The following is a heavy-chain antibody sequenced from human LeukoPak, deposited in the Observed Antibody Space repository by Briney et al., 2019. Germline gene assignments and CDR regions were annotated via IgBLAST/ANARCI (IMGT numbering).Heavy chain of an antibody. CDR2: IKQDGSEK. Sequence: GGSLRLSCVASGFTFSSYWMSWVRQAPGKGLEWVANIKQDGSEKYYVDSLRGRFTISRDNAKNSLYLQMNSLRAEDTAVYYCARSGSYRYYYYYYMDVWGKGTTVTVSS. V-gene: IGHV3-7*01. J-gene: IGHJ6*03. CDR1: GFTFSSYW. CDR3: ARSGSYRYYYYYYMDV. D-gene: IGHD3-10*01.